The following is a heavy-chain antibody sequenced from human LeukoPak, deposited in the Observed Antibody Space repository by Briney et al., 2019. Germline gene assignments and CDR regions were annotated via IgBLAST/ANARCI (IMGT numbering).Heavy chain of an antibody. J-gene: IGHJ6*03. V-gene: IGHV3-7*01. D-gene: IGHD3-3*01. CDR2: IKQDGSEK. Sequence: SGGSLRLSCAASGFTFSSYWMTWLRQAPGKGLEWVANIKQDGSEKYYVDSVKGRFTISRDNAKNSLYLQMNRLRAEDTAVYYCARVRTIFGVITADYYYYMDVWGKGTTVTVSS. CDR1: GFTFSSYW. CDR3: ARVRTIFGVITADYYYYMDV.